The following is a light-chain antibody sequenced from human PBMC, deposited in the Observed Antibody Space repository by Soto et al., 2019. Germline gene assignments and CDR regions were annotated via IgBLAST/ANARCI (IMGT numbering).Light chain of an antibody. Sequence: EIVLTQSPGTLSLSPGEKATPSCRAIQGVSSTYLAWYKQNPGRAPSLLIYGATSRATGFPDRFRGSGSGTDFILTISRLEPENFAVYYCQQYGSSPWTFGQGTKVDIK. CDR3: QQYGSSPWT. V-gene: IGKV3-20*01. CDR2: GAT. J-gene: IGKJ1*01. CDR1: QGVSSTY.